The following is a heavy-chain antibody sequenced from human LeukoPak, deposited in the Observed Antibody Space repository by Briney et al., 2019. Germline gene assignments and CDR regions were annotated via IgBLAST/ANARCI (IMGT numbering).Heavy chain of an antibody. Sequence: SETLSPTCTVSGGSISSYYWSWIRQPPGKGLEWIGYIYYSGSTNYNPSLKSRVTISVDTSKNQFSLKLSSVTAADTAVYYCARDSTTGGFGYWGQGTLVTVSS. CDR3: ARDSTTGGFGY. D-gene: IGHD2/OR15-2a*01. CDR2: IYYSGST. J-gene: IGHJ4*02. CDR1: GGSISSYY. V-gene: IGHV4-59*01.